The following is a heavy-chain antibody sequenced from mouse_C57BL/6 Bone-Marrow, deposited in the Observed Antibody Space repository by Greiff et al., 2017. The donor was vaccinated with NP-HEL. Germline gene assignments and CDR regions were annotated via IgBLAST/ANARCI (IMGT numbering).Heavy chain of an antibody. V-gene: IGHV5-6*01. CDR2: ISSGGSYT. Sequence: EVQRVESGGDLVKPGGSLKLSCAASGFTFSSYGMSWVRQTPDKRLEWVATISSGGSYTYYPDSVKGRFTISRDNAKNTLYLQMSSLKSEDTAMYYCARDYYGSSQGAMDYWGQGTSVTVSS. J-gene: IGHJ4*01. D-gene: IGHD1-1*01. CDR1: GFTFSSYG. CDR3: ARDYYGSSQGAMDY.